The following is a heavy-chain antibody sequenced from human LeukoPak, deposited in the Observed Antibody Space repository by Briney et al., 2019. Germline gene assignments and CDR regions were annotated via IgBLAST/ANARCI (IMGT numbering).Heavy chain of an antibody. CDR3: GRLRSLDQ. CDR1: GFLFNKYW. Sequence: GGSLRLSCAASGFLFNKYWMTWVRQAPGKGLEWVANIKEDDSEIYYVDSVKGRFTISRDNAKKSLYLHMSSLRVEDTAVYFCGRLRSLDQWGQGTLVTVSS. J-gene: IGHJ4*02. CDR2: IKEDDSEI. D-gene: IGHD5-24*01. V-gene: IGHV3-7*01.